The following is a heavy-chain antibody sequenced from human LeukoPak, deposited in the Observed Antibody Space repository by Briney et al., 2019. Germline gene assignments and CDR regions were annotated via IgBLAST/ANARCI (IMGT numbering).Heavy chain of an antibody. CDR1: GFTFSSYE. CDR2: ISSSGSTI. V-gene: IGHV3-48*03. D-gene: IGHD1-1*01. CDR3: AKDTSSVGRRGYYYYYYMDV. Sequence: GGSLRLSCAASGFTFSSYEMNWVRQAPGKGLEWVSYISSSGSTIYYADSVKGRFTISRDNAKNSLYLQMNSLRAEDTALYYCAKDTSSVGRRGYYYYYYMDVWGKGTTVTVSS. J-gene: IGHJ6*03.